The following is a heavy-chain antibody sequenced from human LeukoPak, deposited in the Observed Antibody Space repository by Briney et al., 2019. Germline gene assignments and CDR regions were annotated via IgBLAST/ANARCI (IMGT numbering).Heavy chain of an antibody. CDR1: GFTLNHYV. CDR3: AKGGQSYYTYYYMDV. Sequence: GGSLGLSCAASGFTLNHYVMTWVRQAPGKGPEWISAISESSSSIYYADSVKGRFTISRDNSKNTLYLDMNSLRAEDTAIYYCAKGGQSYYTYYYMDVWGKGTPVSVSS. J-gene: IGHJ6*03. V-gene: IGHV3-23*01. CDR2: ISESSSSI. D-gene: IGHD3-16*01.